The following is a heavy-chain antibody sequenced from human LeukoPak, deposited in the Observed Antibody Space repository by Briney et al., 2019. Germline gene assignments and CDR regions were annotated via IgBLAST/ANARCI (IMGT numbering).Heavy chain of an antibody. Sequence: SQTLSLTCTVSGGSISSGDYYWSWIRQPPGKGLEWIGYIYYSGSTNYNPSLKSRVTISVDTSKNQFSLKLSSVTAADTAVYYCARLGEYSGYDRPYYFDYWGQGTLVTVSS. CDR1: GGSISSGDYY. D-gene: IGHD5-12*01. J-gene: IGHJ4*02. V-gene: IGHV4-30-4*08. CDR2: IYYSGST. CDR3: ARLGEYSGYDRPYYFDY.